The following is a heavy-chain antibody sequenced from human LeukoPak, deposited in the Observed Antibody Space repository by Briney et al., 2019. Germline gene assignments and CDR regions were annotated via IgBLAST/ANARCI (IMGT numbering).Heavy chain of an antibody. CDR3: ARFLGYYYGSGSYGRRGYNWSDP. CDR2: IYYSGST. V-gene: IGHV4-59*01. D-gene: IGHD3-10*01. Sequence: PSETLSLTCTVSGGSISSYYLSWIRQPPGKGLEWVGYIYYSGSTNYNPSLKSRVSISVDTSKTQFSLQLSSVTAADTAVYYCARFLGYYYGSGSYGRRGYNWSDPWGQGTLVTDSS. J-gene: IGHJ5*02. CDR1: GGSISSYY.